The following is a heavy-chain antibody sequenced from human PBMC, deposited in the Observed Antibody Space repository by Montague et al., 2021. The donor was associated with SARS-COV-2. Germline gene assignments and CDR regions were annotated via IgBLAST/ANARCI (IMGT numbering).Heavy chain of an antibody. Sequence: SETLSLTCTVSGGSIGSSNWWSWVRQSPGKGLDWIGEIYHDGNTRYKPSLKSRVIMSVDKSKNQFSLRVTSVTAADTAVYYCAKLDGGGYWGQGTLVTVSS. V-gene: IGHV4-4*02. J-gene: IGHJ1*01. D-gene: IGHD3-10*01. CDR2: IYHDGNT. CDR3: AKLDGGGY. CDR1: GGSIGSSNW.